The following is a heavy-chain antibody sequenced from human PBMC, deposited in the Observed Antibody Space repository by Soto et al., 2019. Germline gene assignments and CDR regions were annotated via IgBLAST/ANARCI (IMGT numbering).Heavy chain of an antibody. CDR3: ARANRVRSDYVIGSFDV. CDR2: ISGTGSTT. D-gene: IGHD6-25*01. J-gene: IGHJ3*01. V-gene: IGHV3-23*04. CDR1: GFTFSAYP. Sequence: EVQLVESGGFLVQPGGSLRLSCAASGFTFSAYPMSWVRRTPGRGLEWVSVISGTGSTTYYAGSVEGRFIISRDNSTNLLFLQMNNLRAEDTAKYYCARANRVRSDYVIGSFDVWGQGTTVTISS.